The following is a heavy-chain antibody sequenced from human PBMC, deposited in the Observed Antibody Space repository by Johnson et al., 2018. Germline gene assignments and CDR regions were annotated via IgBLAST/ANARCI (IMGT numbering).Heavy chain of an antibody. CDR3: AKDTRFYGMDV. J-gene: IGHJ6*02. D-gene: IGHD3-3*01. CDR2: IGTAGDT. CDR1: GFTFSSYD. Sequence: EVQLVESGGGLVQPGGSXRLSCAASGFTFSSYDMHWVRQATGKGLEWVSAIGTAGDTYYPGSVKGRFTISRDNAKNSLYLQMNSLRAEDTALYYCAKDTRFYGMDVWGQGTTVTVSS. V-gene: IGHV3-13*01.